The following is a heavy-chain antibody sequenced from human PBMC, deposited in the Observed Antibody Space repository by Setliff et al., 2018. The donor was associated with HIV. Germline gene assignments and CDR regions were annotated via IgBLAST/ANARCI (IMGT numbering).Heavy chain of an antibody. V-gene: IGHV3-53*05. J-gene: IGHJ6*03. Sequence: PGGSLRLSCAASGITVSSNYMSWVRQAPGTGLEWVSVIYSGGSTYYADSVKGRFTISRDNSKNTLYLQMSSLRVDDTAVYYCVKEAYSNTWNYYYYYIDVWGKGTTVTVSS. CDR3: VKEAYSNTWNYYYYYIDV. CDR2: IYSGGST. D-gene: IGHD6-13*01. CDR1: GITVSSNY.